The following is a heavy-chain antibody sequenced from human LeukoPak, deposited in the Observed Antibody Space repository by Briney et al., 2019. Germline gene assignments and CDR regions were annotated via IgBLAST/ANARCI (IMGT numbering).Heavy chain of an antibody. CDR1: GYTFTGYY. D-gene: IGHD4-17*01. CDR2: INPNSGGT. V-gene: IGHV1-2*02. CDR3: AIEGGGYGDYFNWFDP. Sequence: GASVRVSCKASGYTFTGYYMHWVRQAPGQGLEWMGWINPNSGGTNYAQKFQGRVTITRDPSISTAYIDPSRLRSDHPAVHYCAIEGGGYGDYFNWFDPWGQGTLVTVSS. J-gene: IGHJ5*02.